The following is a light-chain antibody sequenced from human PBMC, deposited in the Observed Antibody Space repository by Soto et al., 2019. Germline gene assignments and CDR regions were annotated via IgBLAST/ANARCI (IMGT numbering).Light chain of an antibody. J-gene: IGLJ1*01. CDR1: SSNIGSNT. CDR3: AAWDDSLNAYV. CDR2: GNN. Sequence: QSVLTQPPSASGTPGQRVTISCSGSSSNIGSNTVNWYQQLPGTAPKLLIYGNNQRPSGVPDRFSGSKSGTSASLAISGLHSEDEAVYYCAAWDDSLNAYVFGTGTKLTVL. V-gene: IGLV1-44*01.